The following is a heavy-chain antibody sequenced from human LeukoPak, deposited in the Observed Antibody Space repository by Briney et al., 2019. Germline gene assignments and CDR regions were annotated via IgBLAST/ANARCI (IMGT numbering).Heavy chain of an antibody. CDR2: IWYDGSNK. V-gene: IGHV3-33*01. CDR3: ARDVQWELLSLDY. Sequence: GGSLRLSCAASGFTFSSYGMHWVRQAPGKGLEWVAVIWYDGSNKYYADSVKGRFTISRDNSKNTLYLQMNSLRAEDTAVYYCARDVQWELLSLDYWGQGTLVTVSS. D-gene: IGHD1-26*01. J-gene: IGHJ4*02. CDR1: GFTFSSYG.